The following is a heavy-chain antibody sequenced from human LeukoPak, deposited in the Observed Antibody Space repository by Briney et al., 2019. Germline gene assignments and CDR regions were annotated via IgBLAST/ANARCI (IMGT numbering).Heavy chain of an antibody. Sequence: GGSLRLSCAASVFTFSSYRMNWVRQAPGKGLEWVSSINSSSSKIDYADSVKGRFSISRDNAKNSLYLQMNSLRAEDTAVYYCARDHPPHSYGYFLWGQGTLVTVSS. J-gene: IGHJ4*02. CDR3: ARDHPPHSYGYFL. CDR1: VFTFSSYR. D-gene: IGHD5-18*01. V-gene: IGHV3-21*01. CDR2: INSSSSKI.